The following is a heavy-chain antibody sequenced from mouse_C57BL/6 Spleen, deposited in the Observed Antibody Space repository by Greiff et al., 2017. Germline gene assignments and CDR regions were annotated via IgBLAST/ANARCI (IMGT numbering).Heavy chain of an antibody. CDR2: INPNNGGT. V-gene: IGHV1-18*01. CDR3: ARDRDYGSSYNYFDY. CDR1: GYTFTDYN. D-gene: IGHD1-1*01. Sequence: EVKLEESGPELVKPGASVKIPCKASGYTFTDYNMDWVKQSHGKSLEWIGDINPNNGGTIYNQKFKGKATLTVDKSSSTAYMELRSLTSEDTAVYYCARDRDYGSSYNYFDYWGQGTTLTVSS. J-gene: IGHJ2*01.